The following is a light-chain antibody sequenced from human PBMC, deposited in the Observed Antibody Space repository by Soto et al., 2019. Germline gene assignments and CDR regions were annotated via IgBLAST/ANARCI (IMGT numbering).Light chain of an antibody. CDR2: VKS. J-gene: IGKJ5*01. V-gene: IGKV1-39*01. Sequence: DLQMTQSPSSLSSSLGDSVTITCRASQSISSYLNWYQQKTGKAPKILISVKSTLQSGVPYRFSGSGSGTDLNLTISSLQPEDSATYYCQRSYSSTITCGQGTRLEIK. CDR3: QRSYSSTIT. CDR1: QSISSY.